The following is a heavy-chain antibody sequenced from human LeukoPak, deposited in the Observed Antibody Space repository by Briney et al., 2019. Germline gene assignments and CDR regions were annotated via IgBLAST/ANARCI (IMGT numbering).Heavy chain of an antibody. CDR3: AREEYNYGLYYFDF. J-gene: IGHJ4*02. V-gene: IGHV4-39*02. CDR2: IYYSGST. D-gene: IGHD5-18*01. Sequence: SETLSLTCTVSGGPISTDSHYWGWIRQPPGKGLEWIVIIYYSGSTYYEPSLKSRVTISIDTSKNQFSLKLTSVSAADTAVYYCAREEYNYGLYYFDFWGQGTLVTVSS. CDR1: GGPISTDSHY.